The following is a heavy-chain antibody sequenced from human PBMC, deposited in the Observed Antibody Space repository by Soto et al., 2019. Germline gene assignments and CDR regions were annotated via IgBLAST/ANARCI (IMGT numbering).Heavy chain of an antibody. J-gene: IGHJ6*03. Sequence: GGSLRLSCASSGFSFSSFAMNWVRQAPGKGLEWVSIISGSADSTFYADSVKGRFTISRDNSKSTLYLQMNSLRAEDTAVYYCARSGTTGTTYYYMDVWGKGTTVTVSS. CDR3: ARSGTTGTTYYYMDV. CDR2: ISGSADST. D-gene: IGHD1-1*01. V-gene: IGHV3-23*01. CDR1: GFSFSSFA.